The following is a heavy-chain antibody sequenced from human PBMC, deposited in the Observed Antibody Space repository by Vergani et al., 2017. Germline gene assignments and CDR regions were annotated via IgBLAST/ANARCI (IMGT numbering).Heavy chain of an antibody. CDR1: GFTFSSYS. CDR2: ISSSSSYI. Sequence: EVQLVESGGGLVKPGGSLRLSCAASGFTFSSYSMNWVRQAPGKGLEGVSSISSSSSYIYYADSVKGRFTIARDNAKNSLYLQMNSLRAEDTAVYYCAKAGQQGPLYYYYYMDVWGKGTTVTVSS. CDR3: AKAGQQGPLYYYYYMDV. V-gene: IGHV3-21*01. D-gene: IGHD6-13*01. J-gene: IGHJ6*03.